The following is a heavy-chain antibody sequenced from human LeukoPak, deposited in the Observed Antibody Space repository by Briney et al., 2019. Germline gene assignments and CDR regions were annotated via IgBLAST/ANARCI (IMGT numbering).Heavy chain of an antibody. D-gene: IGHD6-13*01. J-gene: IGHJ4*02. CDR3: AKISSSGAAAGLFDY. Sequence: GGSLRLSCAASGFTFSSYAMSWVRQAPGKGLEWVSAISGSGGSTYYADSVKGRFTISRDNSKKTLFLQMNSLRAEDTAVYYCAKISSSGAAAGLFDYWGQGTLVTVSS. V-gene: IGHV3-23*01. CDR1: GFTFSSYA. CDR2: ISGSGGST.